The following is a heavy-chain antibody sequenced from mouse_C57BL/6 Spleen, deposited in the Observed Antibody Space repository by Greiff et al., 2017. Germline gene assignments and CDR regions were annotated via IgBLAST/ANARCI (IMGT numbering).Heavy chain of an antibody. Sequence: EVQLVESGGGLVKPGGSLKLSCAASGFTFSSYAMSWVRQTPEKRLEWVATISDGGSYTYYPDNVKGRFTISRDNAKNNLYLQMSHLKSEDTAMYYCAIAYYSNYGGAMDYWGQGTSVTVSS. CDR3: AIAYYSNYGGAMDY. V-gene: IGHV5-4*01. D-gene: IGHD2-5*01. CDR1: GFTFSSYA. J-gene: IGHJ4*01. CDR2: ISDGGSYT.